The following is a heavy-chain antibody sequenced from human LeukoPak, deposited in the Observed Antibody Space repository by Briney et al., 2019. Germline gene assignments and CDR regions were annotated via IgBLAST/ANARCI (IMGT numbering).Heavy chain of an antibody. V-gene: IGHV4-39*07. CDR3: AREAYYYGSGSYYPH. J-gene: IGHJ4*02. CDR1: GGSISSSSYY. Sequence: PSETLSLTCTVSGGSISSSSYYWGWIRQPPGKGLEWIGSIYHSGSTYYNPSLKSRVTISVDTSKNQFSLKLSSVTAADTAVYYCAREAYYYGSGSYYPHWGQGTLVTVSS. CDR2: IYHSGST. D-gene: IGHD3-10*01.